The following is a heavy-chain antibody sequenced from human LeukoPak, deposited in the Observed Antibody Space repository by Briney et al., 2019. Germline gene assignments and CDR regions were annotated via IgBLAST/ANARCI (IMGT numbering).Heavy chain of an antibody. CDR2: IKQDGSDK. V-gene: IGHV3-7*01. J-gene: IGHJ4*02. Sequence: GGSLRLSCAASGFTFSTYWMSWVRQAPGKGLEWVANIKQDGSDKFYVDSVKGRFTISRDNAKNSMFLQMSSLRAEDTAIYYCARVLPVASRDYWGQGTLVTVSS. CDR1: GFTFSTYW. CDR3: ARVLPVASRDY. D-gene: IGHD2-2*01.